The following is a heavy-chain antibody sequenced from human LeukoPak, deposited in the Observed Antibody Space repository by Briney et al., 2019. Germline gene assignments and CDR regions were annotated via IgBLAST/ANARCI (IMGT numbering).Heavy chain of an antibody. V-gene: IGHV1-18*01. Sequence: ASVKVSCKASGYTFTSYDINWVRQAPGQGLEWMGWISAYNGNTNYAQKLQGRVTMTTDTSTSTAYMELRSLRSDDTAVYYCARGYYYDSSGPPHFDYWGQGTLVTVSS. CDR2: ISAYNGNT. CDR3: ARGYYYDSSGPPHFDY. D-gene: IGHD3-22*01. J-gene: IGHJ4*02. CDR1: GYTFTSYD.